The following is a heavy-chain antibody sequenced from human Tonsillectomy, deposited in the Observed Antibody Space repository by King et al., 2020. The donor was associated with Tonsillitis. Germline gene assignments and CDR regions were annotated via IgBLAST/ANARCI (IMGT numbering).Heavy chain of an antibody. CDR3: AGGSIVVIPVMNAFDI. J-gene: IGHJ3*02. V-gene: IGHV4-34*01. Sequence: VQLQQWGAGLLKPSETLSLTCGVSGESFSGYYWSWIRQPPGKGLEWFGEINHSGSTNYNPSLQSRVTVSVDTSKNHSSLKRRPVAAADTAVYYCAGGSIVVIPVMNAFDIWGQGTMVTVSS. CDR2: INHSGST. CDR1: GESFSGYY. D-gene: IGHD2-2*01.